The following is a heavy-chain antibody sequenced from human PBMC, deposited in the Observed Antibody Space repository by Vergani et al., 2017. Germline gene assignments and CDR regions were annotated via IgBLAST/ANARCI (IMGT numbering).Heavy chain of an antibody. Sequence: QLQLQESGPGLVKPSETLSLTCTVSGGSISSSSYYWGWLRQPPGKGLEWIGSIYYSGSTYYNPSLKSRVTISVDTSKNTLYLQMNSLRAEDTAVYYCAKAHYSYYMDVWGKGTTVTVSS. CDR1: GGSISSSSYY. V-gene: IGHV4-39*07. J-gene: IGHJ6*03. CDR2: IYYSGST. CDR3: AKAHYSYYMDV.